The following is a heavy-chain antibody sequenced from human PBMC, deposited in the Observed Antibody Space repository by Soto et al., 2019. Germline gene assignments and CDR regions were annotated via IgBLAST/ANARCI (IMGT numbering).Heavy chain of an antibody. CDR2: INAGNGNT. J-gene: IGHJ4*02. Sequence: ASVKVSCKASGCTFTSYAMHWVRQAPGQRLEWMGWINAGNGNTKYSQKFQGRVTITRDTSASTAYMELSSLRSEDTAVYYCARVSSWYRSFDYWGQGTLVTVSS. V-gene: IGHV1-3*01. CDR1: GCTFTSYA. CDR3: ARVSSWYRSFDY. D-gene: IGHD6-13*01.